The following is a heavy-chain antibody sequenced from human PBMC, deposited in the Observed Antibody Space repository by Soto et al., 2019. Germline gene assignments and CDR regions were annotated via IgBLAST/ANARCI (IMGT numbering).Heavy chain of an antibody. Sequence: PSETLSLTCAVYGGSFSGYYWSWIRQPPGKGLEWIGEIKHSGSTNYNPSLKSRVTISVDTSKNQFSLKLSSVTAADTAVYYCAKGRPLRYCTNGVCYRVFDPWGQGTLVTVSS. J-gene: IGHJ5*02. D-gene: IGHD2-8*01. CDR3: AKGRPLRYCTNGVCYRVFDP. V-gene: IGHV4-34*01. CDR2: IKHSGST. CDR1: GGSFSGYY.